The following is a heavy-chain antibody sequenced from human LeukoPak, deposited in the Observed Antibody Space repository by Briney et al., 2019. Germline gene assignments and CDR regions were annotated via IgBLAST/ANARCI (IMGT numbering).Heavy chain of an antibody. CDR2: IRYDGSNK. CDR3: AKDHNGGKDGRADP. V-gene: IGHV3-30*02. J-gene: IGHJ5*02. D-gene: IGHD4-23*01. Sequence: TGGSLRLSCAASGFTFSSYGMHWVRQAPGKGLEWVAFIRYDGSNKYYADSVKGRFTISRDNSKNTLYLQMNSLRAEDTAVYYCAKDHNGGKDGRADPWGQGTLVTVSS. CDR1: GFTFSSYG.